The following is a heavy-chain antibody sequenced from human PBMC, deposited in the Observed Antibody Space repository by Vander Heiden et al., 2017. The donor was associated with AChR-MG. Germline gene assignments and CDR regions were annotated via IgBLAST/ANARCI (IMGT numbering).Heavy chain of an antibody. V-gene: IGHV3-30-3*01. Sequence: QVQLVASGGGEVQPGRSLRLSCAASGLTPSSKAMHWVRQAPGKGLGWVAVISNDGSNKYYAGSVKGRFTISRDNSKNTLYLQMNSLRAEDTAVYYCAREKRGYGSGSYPLDYWGQGTLVTVSS. D-gene: IGHD3-10*01. CDR1: GLTPSSKA. J-gene: IGHJ4*02. CDR2: ISNDGSNK. CDR3: AREKRGYGSGSYPLDY.